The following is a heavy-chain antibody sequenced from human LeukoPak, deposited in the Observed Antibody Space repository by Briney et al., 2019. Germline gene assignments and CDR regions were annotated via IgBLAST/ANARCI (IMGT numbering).Heavy chain of an antibody. CDR1: GYTFTSYG. V-gene: IGHV1-18*01. CDR3: ARSPPNWNDVSYYYYMDV. D-gene: IGHD1-1*01. CDR2: ISAYNGNT. J-gene: IGHJ6*03. Sequence: ASVKVSCKASGYTFTSYGISWVRQAPGQGLEWMGWISAYNGNTNYAQKLQGRVTMTTDTSTSTAYMELRSLRSDDTAVYYCARSPPNWNDVSYYYYMDVWGKGTTVTVSS.